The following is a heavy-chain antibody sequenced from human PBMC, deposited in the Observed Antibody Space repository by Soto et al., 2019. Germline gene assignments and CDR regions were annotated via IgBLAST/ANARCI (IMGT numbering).Heavy chain of an antibody. Sequence: QVQLQESGPGLVKPSQTLSLTCTVSGGSISSGGYYWSWIRLHPGKGLEWIGYLYYCGGTYYNPSRKSRGTISVDTSKHQFSLKLSSVTAADTAVYYCARDVGDYYDSSGYESRFDPWGQGTLVTVSS. CDR3: ARDVGDYYDSSGYESRFDP. D-gene: IGHD3-22*01. CDR2: LYYCGGT. J-gene: IGHJ5*02. V-gene: IGHV4-31*03. CDR1: GGSISSGGYY.